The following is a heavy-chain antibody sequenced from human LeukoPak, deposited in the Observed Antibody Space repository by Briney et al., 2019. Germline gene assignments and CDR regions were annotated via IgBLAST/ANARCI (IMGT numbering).Heavy chain of an antibody. Sequence: VASVKVSCKASGGTFSSYAISWVRQPPGQGLEWMGGIIPIFGTANYAQKFQGRVTITADESTSTAYMELSSLRSEDTAVYYCATPRAAASYNYYYYYMDVWGKGTTVTVSS. D-gene: IGHD6-13*01. CDR3: ATPRAAASYNYYYYYMDV. CDR2: IIPIFGTA. CDR1: GGTFSSYA. V-gene: IGHV1-69*13. J-gene: IGHJ6*03.